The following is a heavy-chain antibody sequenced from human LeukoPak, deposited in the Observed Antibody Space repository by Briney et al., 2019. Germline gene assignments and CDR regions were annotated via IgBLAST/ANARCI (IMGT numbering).Heavy chain of an antibody. CDR1: GFTFSSYS. J-gene: IGHJ6*03. Sequence: PGGSLRLSCAASGFTFSSYSMNWVRQAPGKGLEWVSFISTSSSYIHNADSVKGRFTISRDNAENSVSLQMNSLRAEDTAVYFCARPTWTNYMDVWGKGTAVTISS. D-gene: IGHD3/OR15-3a*01. CDR2: ISTSSSYI. V-gene: IGHV3-21*01. CDR3: ARPTWTNYMDV.